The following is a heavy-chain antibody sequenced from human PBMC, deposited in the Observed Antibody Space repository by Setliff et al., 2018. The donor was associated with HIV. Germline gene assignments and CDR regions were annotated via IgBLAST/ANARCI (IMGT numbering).Heavy chain of an antibody. V-gene: IGHV4-4*07. D-gene: IGHD3-22*01. CDR3: ARGLSFYDPGGFDY. CDR2: IYTSGST. Sequence: PSETLSLTCTVSGGSIRSYYWSWIRQPAGKGLEWIGRIYTSGSTNYNPSLKSRVTMSVDTSKNQFSLKLSSVTAADTAVYYCARGLSFYDPGGFDYWGQGTLVTVSS. CDR1: GGSIRSYY. J-gene: IGHJ4*02.